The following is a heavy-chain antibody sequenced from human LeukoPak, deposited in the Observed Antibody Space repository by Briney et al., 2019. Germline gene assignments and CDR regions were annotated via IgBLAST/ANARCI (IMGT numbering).Heavy chain of an antibody. J-gene: IGHJ4*02. CDR2: INHSGST. V-gene: IGHV4-34*01. D-gene: IGHD5-18*01. Sequence: SETLSLTCAVFGGSFGGHYWSWIRQPPGKGLEWIGEINHSGSTNYNTSLKSRVTMSVDTSKNQFSLKLSSVTAADTAVYYCARDRGYSYARPFDYWGQGTLVTVSS. CDR3: ARDRGYSYARPFDY. CDR1: GGSFGGHY.